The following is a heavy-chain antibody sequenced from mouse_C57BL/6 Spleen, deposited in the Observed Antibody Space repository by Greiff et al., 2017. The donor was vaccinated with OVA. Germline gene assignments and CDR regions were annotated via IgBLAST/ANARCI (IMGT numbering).Heavy chain of an antibody. Sequence: VQLQQSGPELVKPGASVKISCKASGYTFTDYYMNWVKQSHGKSLEWIGDINPNNGGTSYNQKFKGKATLTVDKSSSTAYMELRSLTSEDSAVYYCARDYYGSSLLYWYFDVWGTGTTVTVSS. CDR2: INPNNGGT. J-gene: IGHJ1*03. D-gene: IGHD1-1*01. CDR3: ARDYYGSSLLYWYFDV. V-gene: IGHV1-26*01. CDR1: GYTFTDYY.